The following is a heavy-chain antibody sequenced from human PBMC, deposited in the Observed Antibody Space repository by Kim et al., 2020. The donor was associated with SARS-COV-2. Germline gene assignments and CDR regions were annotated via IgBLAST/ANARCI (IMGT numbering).Heavy chain of an antibody. CDR3: ARGPMVRGPQGYYYYGMDV. V-gene: IGHV1-69*13. D-gene: IGHD3-10*01. CDR2: IIPIFGTA. J-gene: IGHJ6*02. CDR1: GGTFSSYA. Sequence: SVKVSCKASGGTFSSYAISWVRQAPGQGLEWMGGIIPIFGTANYAQKFQGRVTITADESTSTAYMELSSLRSEDTAVYYCARGPMVRGPQGYYYYGMDVWGQGTTVTVSS.